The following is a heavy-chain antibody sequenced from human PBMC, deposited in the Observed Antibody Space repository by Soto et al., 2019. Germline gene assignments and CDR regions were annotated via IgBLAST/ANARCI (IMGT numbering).Heavy chain of an antibody. CDR2: INPNSGDT. CDR1: GYIFTGYH. V-gene: IGHV1-2*02. CDR3: ARDARGTRGFDEMVI. Sequence: GASVKVSCKASGYIFTGYHIHWVRQAPGRGLEWMGWINPNSGDTEYAQNLQGRVTMTRDTSFNLVYMEMSGLMSDDTAVYYCARDARGTRGFDEMVIWGQGTTVTVSS. J-gene: IGHJ6*02. D-gene: IGHD3-9*01.